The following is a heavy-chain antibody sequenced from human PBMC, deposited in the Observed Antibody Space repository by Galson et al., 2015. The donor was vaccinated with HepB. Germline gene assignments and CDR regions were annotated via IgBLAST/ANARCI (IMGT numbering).Heavy chain of an antibody. CDR2: IKSDGSNT. CDR1: GFSFSSYR. D-gene: IGHD3-16*01. V-gene: IGHV3-74*01. J-gene: IGHJ6*02. CDR3: AREPRFYYGMDV. Sequence: SLRLSCAASGFSFSSYRMHWVHQAPGKGLVWVSRIKSDGSNTTYADSVKGRFTISRDNAKNTLYLQMNSLRAEDTAVYYCAREPRFYYGMDVWGQGTTVTVSS.